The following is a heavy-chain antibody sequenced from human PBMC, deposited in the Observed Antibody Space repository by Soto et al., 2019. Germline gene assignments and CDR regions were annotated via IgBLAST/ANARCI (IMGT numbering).Heavy chain of an antibody. CDR1: GYTFTSYG. J-gene: IGHJ3*02. Sequence: ASVKVSCKASGYTFTSYGISWVRQAPGQGLEWMGWISSYNGNTNYAQNLQGRVTMTTDTSTSTAYMELRSLRSNDTAVYYCARYCSSTRCYADAFDIWGQATVVTVSS. CDR3: ARYCSSTRCYADAFDI. CDR2: ISSYNGNT. D-gene: IGHD2-2*01. V-gene: IGHV1-18*01.